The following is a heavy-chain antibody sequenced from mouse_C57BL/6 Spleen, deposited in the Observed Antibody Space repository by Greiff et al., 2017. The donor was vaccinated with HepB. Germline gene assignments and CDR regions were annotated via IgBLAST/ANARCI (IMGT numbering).Heavy chain of an antibody. D-gene: IGHD2-4*01. V-gene: IGHV5-6*01. CDR2: ISSGGSYT. J-gene: IGHJ4*01. Sequence: EVQRVESGGDLVKPGGSLKLSCAASGFTFSSYGMSWVRQTPDKRLEWVATISSGGSYTYYPDSVKGRFTISRDNAKNTLYLQMSSLKSEDTAMYYCARRQITNYAMDYWGQGTSVTVSS. CDR3: ARRQITNYAMDY. CDR1: GFTFSSYG.